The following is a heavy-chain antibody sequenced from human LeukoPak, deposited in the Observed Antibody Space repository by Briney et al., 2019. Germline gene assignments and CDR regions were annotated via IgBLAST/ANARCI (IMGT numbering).Heavy chain of an antibody. V-gene: IGHV3-30*04. Sequence: GGSLRLSCAASGFTFSSYEMNWVRQAPGKGLEWVAVISYDGSNKYYADSVKGRFTISRDNSKNTLYLQMNSLRAEDTAVYYCARDVGDYGDYPGWFDPWGQGTLVTVSS. CDR1: GFTFSSYE. J-gene: IGHJ5*02. CDR3: ARDVGDYGDYPGWFDP. D-gene: IGHD4-17*01. CDR2: ISYDGSNK.